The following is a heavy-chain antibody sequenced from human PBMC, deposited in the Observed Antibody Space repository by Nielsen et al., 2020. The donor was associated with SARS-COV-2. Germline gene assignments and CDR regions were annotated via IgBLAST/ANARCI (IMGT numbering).Heavy chain of an antibody. CDR2: IRSRLNSYAT. CDR3: ARPDSSVWFKYYYYMDV. J-gene: IGHJ6*03. V-gene: IGHV3-73*01. CDR1: GFTFSGPA. D-gene: IGHD6-19*01. Sequence: GGSLRLSGAASGFTFSGPAMHWVRQASGKGLEWVGRIRSRLNSYATAYAASVKGRFTISRDDSSNTAYLQMNSLKTEDTAVYYCARPDSSVWFKYYYYMDVWGNGTTVTVSS.